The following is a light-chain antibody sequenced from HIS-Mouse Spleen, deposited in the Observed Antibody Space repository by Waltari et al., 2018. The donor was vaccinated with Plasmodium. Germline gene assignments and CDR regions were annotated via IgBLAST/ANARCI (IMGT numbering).Light chain of an antibody. Sequence: SYELTQPSSVSVSPGQTDRITCSGDVLAKKYTRWFQKKPGQAPVLVIYKDSVRPSGIPERFSGSSSGTTVTLTISGAQVEDEADYYCYSAADNNLVFGGGTKLTVL. CDR1: VLAKKY. J-gene: IGLJ3*02. CDR2: KDS. CDR3: YSAADNNLV. V-gene: IGLV3-27*01.